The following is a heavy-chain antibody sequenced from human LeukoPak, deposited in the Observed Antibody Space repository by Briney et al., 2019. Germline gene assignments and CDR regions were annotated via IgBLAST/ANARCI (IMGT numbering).Heavy chain of an antibody. CDR1: GYTFTGYY. Sequence: GASVKVSCKASGYTFTGYYMHWVRQAPGQGLEWMGWINPNSGGTNYAQKFQGRVTMTRDTSISTAYMELSRLRSDDTAVYYCARDIVVVAASLYYFDYWGQGTLVTVSS. J-gene: IGHJ4*02. CDR3: ARDIVVVAASLYYFDY. CDR2: INPNSGGT. V-gene: IGHV1-2*02. D-gene: IGHD2-15*01.